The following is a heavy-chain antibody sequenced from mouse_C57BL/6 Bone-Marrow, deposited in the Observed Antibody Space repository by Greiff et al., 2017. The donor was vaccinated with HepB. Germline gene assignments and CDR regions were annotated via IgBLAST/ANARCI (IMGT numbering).Heavy chain of an antibody. J-gene: IGHJ2*01. Sequence: VKLMESGPELVRPGVSVKISCKGSGYTFTDYAMHWVKQSHAKSLEWIGVISTYYGDASYNQKLKDKATMTVDKSSSTAYMELARLTSEDSAFYYCARPPLLRYYFDYWGQGTTLTVSS. V-gene: IGHV1-67*01. CDR1: GYTFTDYA. CDR3: ARPPLLRYYFDY. CDR2: ISTYYGDA. D-gene: IGHD1-1*01.